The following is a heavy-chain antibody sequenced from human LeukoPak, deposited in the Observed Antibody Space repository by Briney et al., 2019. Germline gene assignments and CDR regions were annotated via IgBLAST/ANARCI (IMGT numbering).Heavy chain of an antibody. D-gene: IGHD2-15*01. J-gene: IGHJ4*02. CDR1: GFNFSTYD. CDR3: ARGKWSTRH. V-gene: IGHV3-30*02. CDR2: IRYDGSYK. Sequence: GGSLRLSCAASGFNFSTYDMHWVRQAPGKGLEWVAFIRYDGSYKYNADSVKGRFTISRDNAKNSLYLQMNSLRAEDTAVYYCARGKWSTRHWGQGTLVTVSS.